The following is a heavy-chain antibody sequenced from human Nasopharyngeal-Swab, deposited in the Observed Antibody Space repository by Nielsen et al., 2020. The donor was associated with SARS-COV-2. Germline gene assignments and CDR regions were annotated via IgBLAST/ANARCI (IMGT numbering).Heavy chain of an antibody. CDR1: GFTFSAYG. CDR3: AKGYCSSTSCHDVLGNMDV. J-gene: IGHJ6*03. D-gene: IGHD2-2*01. V-gene: IGHV3-21*04. CDR2: ISISSRYI. Sequence: GESLKISCAASGFTFSAYGMNSVRQAPGKGLEWVSSISISSRYIYYADSLKGRFTISRDNAKNSLYLQMNSLRAEDTAVYYCAKGYCSSTSCHDVLGNMDVWGKGTTVTVSS.